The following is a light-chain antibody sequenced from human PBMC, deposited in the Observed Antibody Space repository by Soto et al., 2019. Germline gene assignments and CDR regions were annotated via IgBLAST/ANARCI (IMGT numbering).Light chain of an antibody. V-gene: IGLV2-18*01. J-gene: IGLJ1*01. Sequence: QSALTQPPSVACSPGQSVTISCTGTSTDFVSYNRVSWYQQPPGTAPKLILYEVSSRPSGVPDRLSGSKSGNTAFLTISGLQAGDEADYYCSLYTSENTYVFGTGTKVTVL. CDR3: SLYTSENTYV. CDR1: STDFVSYNR. CDR2: EVS.